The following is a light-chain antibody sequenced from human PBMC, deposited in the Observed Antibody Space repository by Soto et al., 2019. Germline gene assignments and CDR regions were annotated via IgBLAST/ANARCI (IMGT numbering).Light chain of an antibody. J-gene: IGKJ3*01. CDR1: ETPRTF. V-gene: IGKV1-39*01. CDR2: ATS. CDR3: QHDPYP. Sequence: DIQITQSPSSLSASVGDRVGITCRASETPRTFLNWYQQKPGKAPKLLIYATSTLQSGVPSRFSGSDGGADLTLTIRNLQPEDFAPHCYQHDPYPFGTWTKVYI.